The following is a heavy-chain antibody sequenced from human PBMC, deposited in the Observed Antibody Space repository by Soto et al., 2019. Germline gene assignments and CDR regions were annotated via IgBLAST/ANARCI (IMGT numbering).Heavy chain of an antibody. CDR3: ASGASLDY. CDR2: IKTKTDGEST. CDR1: GFTFSNAW. J-gene: IGHJ4*02. D-gene: IGHD3-10*01. V-gene: IGHV3-15*01. Sequence: EVQLVESGGGLVKPGGSLRLSCAASGFTFSNAWMNWVRQAPGKGLEWLGRIKTKTDGESTDYAAPVKGRFTISRDDSKDTLFLQMNSLTTDDTGVYYCASGASLDYWGQGILVTVSS.